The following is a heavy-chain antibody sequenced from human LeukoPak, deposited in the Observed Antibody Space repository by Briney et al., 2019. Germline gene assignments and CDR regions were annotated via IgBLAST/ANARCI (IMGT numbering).Heavy chain of an antibody. Sequence: PSETLSLTCTVSDGSITNYDWSWIRQPPGKGLEWIGYIYYSGSTNYNPSLKSRVTISVDTSKNQFSLKLSSVTAADTAVYYCARLPPNNYYDSDLDRNGWFDPWGQGTLVTVSS. CDR3: ARLPPNNYYDSDLDRNGWFDP. V-gene: IGHV4-59*08. CDR1: DGSITNYD. D-gene: IGHD3-22*01. CDR2: IYYSGST. J-gene: IGHJ5*02.